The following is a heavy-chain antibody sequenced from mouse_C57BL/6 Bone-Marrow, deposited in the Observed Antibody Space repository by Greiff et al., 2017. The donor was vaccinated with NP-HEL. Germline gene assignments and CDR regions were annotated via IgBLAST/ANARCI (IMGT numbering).Heavy chain of an antibody. CDR3: ARHHYGRSPWDY. Sequence: EVKLVESGGGLVKPGGSLKLSCAASGFTFSDYGMHWVRQAPEQGLEWVAYISSGSSTIYYADTVKGRFTISRDNAKNTLFLQMTSLRAEDTAMYYCARHHYGRSPWDYWGQGTTLTVSS. V-gene: IGHV5-17*01. J-gene: IGHJ2*01. CDR2: ISSGSSTI. CDR1: GFTFSDYG. D-gene: IGHD1-1*01.